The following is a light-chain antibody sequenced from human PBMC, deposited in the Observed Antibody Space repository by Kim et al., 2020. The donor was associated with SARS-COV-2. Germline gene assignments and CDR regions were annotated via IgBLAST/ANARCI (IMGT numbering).Light chain of an antibody. Sequence: TLAWSPGKRAALSCRASQSVSSTYLAWYQHKPGQAPRLLIYAASSRATGIPDRFSGSGSGTDFTLTISRLEPEDFAVYYCQQSGSFGPGTKVDIK. V-gene: IGKV3-20*01. CDR3: QQSGS. CDR2: AAS. J-gene: IGKJ3*01. CDR1: QSVSSTY.